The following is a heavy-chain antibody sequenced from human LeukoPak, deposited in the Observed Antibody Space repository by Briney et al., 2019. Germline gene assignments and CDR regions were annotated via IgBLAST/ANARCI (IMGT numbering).Heavy chain of an antibody. D-gene: IGHD6-19*01. V-gene: IGHV3-21*01. CDR3: ARLAVAGTYNWFDP. J-gene: IGHJ5*02. Sequence: GGSLRLSCAASGFTFSSYSMNWVRQAPGKGLEWVSSISSSSSYIYYADSVKGRFTISRDNAKNAVYLQMNSLRAEDTAVYYCARLAVAGTYNWFDPWGQGTLVTVSS. CDR2: ISSSSSYI. CDR1: GFTFSSYS.